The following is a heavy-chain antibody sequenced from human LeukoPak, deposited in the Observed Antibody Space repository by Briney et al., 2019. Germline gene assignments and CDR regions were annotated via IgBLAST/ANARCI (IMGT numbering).Heavy chain of an antibody. CDR1: GFTFSDYY. D-gene: IGHD3-22*01. V-gene: IGHV3-11*01. CDR3: AREGRRYDSSGIYYYHYGMDV. CDR2: ISSSGSTI. Sequence: GGSLRLSCAASGFTFSDYYMSWIRQAPGKGLEWVSYISSSGSTIYYADSVKGRFTISRDNAKNSLYLQMNSLRAEDTAVYYCAREGRRYDSSGIYYYHYGMDVWGQGTTVTVSS. J-gene: IGHJ6*02.